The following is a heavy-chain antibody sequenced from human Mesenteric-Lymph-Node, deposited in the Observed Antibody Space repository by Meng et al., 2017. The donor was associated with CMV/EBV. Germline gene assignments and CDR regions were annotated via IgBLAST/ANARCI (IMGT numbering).Heavy chain of an antibody. CDR2: INHSGST. D-gene: IGHD2-2*01. Sequence: GSLRLSCAVYGGSFSGYYWSWIRQPPGKGLEWIGEINHSGSTNYNPSLKSRVTISVDTSKNQFSLKLSSVTAADTAVYYCAREGLCSSTSCYGGGFDYWGQGTLVTVSS. V-gene: IGHV4-34*01. CDR3: AREGLCSSTSCYGGGFDY. J-gene: IGHJ4*02. CDR1: GGSFSGYY.